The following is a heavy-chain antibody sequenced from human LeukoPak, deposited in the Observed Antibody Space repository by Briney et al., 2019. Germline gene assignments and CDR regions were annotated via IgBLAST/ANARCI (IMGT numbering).Heavy chain of an antibody. Sequence: GGSLRLSCAASGFTFSSYEMNWVRQAPGKGLEWVSYISSSGSTIYYADSVKGRFTISRDNAKNSLYLQMNSLRAEDTAVYYCARYCRSTSCYTGIMSYYGMDVWGQGTTVTVSS. CDR1: GFTFSSYE. CDR2: ISSSGSTI. D-gene: IGHD2-2*02. V-gene: IGHV3-48*03. CDR3: ARYCRSTSCYTGIMSYYGMDV. J-gene: IGHJ6*02.